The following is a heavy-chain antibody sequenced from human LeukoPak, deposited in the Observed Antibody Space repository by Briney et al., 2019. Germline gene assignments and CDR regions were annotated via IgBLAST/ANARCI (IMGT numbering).Heavy chain of an antibody. CDR1: GYSISSGYY. D-gene: IGHD6-19*01. J-gene: IGHJ4*02. V-gene: IGHV4-38-2*02. Sequence: SETLSLTCTVSGYSISSGYYWGWIRQTPGKGLEWIGEVNHSGSTNYNPSLKSRVTISIDTSKNQFSLKLSSVTAADTAVYYCARVGYVSAWYPFDYWGQGTPVIVSS. CDR3: ARVGYVSAWYPFDY. CDR2: VNHSGST.